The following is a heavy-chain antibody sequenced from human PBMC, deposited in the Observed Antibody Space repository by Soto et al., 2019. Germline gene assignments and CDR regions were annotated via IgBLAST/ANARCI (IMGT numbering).Heavy chain of an antibody. D-gene: IGHD3-10*01. CDR2: IYPGDPDT. CDR1: GYSFSSYW. CDR3: ARLVGGSGTDYFDY. Sequence: PGESLKISCKGSGYSFSSYWIDWVRQMPGKGLEWMGIIYPGDPDTRYSPSFQGQVTISVDKSISTAYLQWISLKASDTAMYYCARLVGGSGTDYFDYWGQGTLVTVSS. J-gene: IGHJ4*02. V-gene: IGHV5-51*01.